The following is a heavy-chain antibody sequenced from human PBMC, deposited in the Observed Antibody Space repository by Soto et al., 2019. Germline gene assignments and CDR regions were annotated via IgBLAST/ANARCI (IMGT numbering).Heavy chain of an antibody. CDR1: GGTFSSYA. Sequence: QVQLVQSGAEVKKPGSSVKVSCKASGGTFSSYAISWVRQAPGQGLEWMGGIIPIFGTANYAQKFQGKVTIAADESTSTAYMELSSLRSEDTAVFYCARGYRDSSGYPFATCDYWGQGTLVTVSS. J-gene: IGHJ4*02. D-gene: IGHD3-22*01. CDR2: IIPIFGTA. CDR3: ARGYRDSSGYPFATCDY. V-gene: IGHV1-69*01.